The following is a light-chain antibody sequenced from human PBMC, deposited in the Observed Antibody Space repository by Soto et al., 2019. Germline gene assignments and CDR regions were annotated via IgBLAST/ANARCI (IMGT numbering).Light chain of an antibody. V-gene: IGKV3-20*01. CDR2: GAS. Sequence: ENVLTQSPGTLSLSQGERATLSCRASQSVSSSYLAWYQQKPGQAPRLLIYGASSRATGIPDRFSGSGSGTEFTLTISSLQPDDFATYYCQQYNSYPWTFGQGTKVDIK. CDR3: QQYNSYPWT. J-gene: IGKJ1*01. CDR1: QSVSSSY.